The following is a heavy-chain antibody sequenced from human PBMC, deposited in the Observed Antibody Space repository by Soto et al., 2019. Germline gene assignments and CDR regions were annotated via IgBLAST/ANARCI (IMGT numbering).Heavy chain of an antibody. CDR2: IYPGDSDT. CDR3: ARLGDFWSGYFGPFDY. V-gene: IGHV5-51*01. CDR1: GYSFTSYW. D-gene: IGHD3-3*01. J-gene: IGHJ4*02. Sequence: GESLKISCKGSGYSFTSYWIGWVRQMPGKGLEWMGIIYPGDSDTRYSPSFQGQVTISADKSISTAYLQRSSLKASDTAMYYCARLGDFWSGYFGPFDYWGQGTLVTVSS.